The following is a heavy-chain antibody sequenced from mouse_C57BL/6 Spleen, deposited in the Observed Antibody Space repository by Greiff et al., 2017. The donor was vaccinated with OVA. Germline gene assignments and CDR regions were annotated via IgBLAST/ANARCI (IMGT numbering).Heavy chain of an antibody. D-gene: IGHD2-3*01. CDR2: IYPGSGST. J-gene: IGHJ2*01. CDR1: GYTFTSYW. CDR3: ARGDGYFDY. V-gene: IGHV1-55*01. Sequence: QVHVKQPGAELVKPGASVKMSCKASGYTFTSYWITWVKQRPGQGLEWIGDIYPGSGSTNYNEKFKSKATLTVDTSSSTAYMQLSSLTSEDSAVYYCARGDGYFDYWGQGTTLTVSS.